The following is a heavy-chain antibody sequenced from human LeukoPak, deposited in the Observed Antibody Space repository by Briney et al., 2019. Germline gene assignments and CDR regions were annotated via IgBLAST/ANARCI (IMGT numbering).Heavy chain of an antibody. Sequence: SQTLSLTSAISGDSVSNKSVIWNWVRQSPPRGLEWLGSTYYNSKWNKDYAVPVKSLISINPDTSKNHVSLQINSVTPEDTAVYYCARGVAGKGAFDLWGRGTMVTVSS. CDR1: GDSVSNKSVI. J-gene: IGHJ3*01. CDR3: ARGVAGKGAFDL. CDR2: TYYNSKWNK. D-gene: IGHD6-19*01. V-gene: IGHV6-1*01.